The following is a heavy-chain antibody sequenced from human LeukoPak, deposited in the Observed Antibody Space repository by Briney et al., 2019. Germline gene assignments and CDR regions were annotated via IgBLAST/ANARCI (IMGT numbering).Heavy chain of an antibody. CDR2: MNPNSGNT. V-gene: IGHV1-8*03. D-gene: IGHD5-18*01. CDR3: ARGRIQLWFHDY. Sequence: GASVKVSCKASGYTFTSYDINWVRQATGQGLEWMGWMNPNSGNTGYAQKFQGRVTITRNTSISTAYMELSSLRSEDTAVYYCARGRIQLWFHDYWGQGTLVTVSS. J-gene: IGHJ4*02. CDR1: GYTFTSYD.